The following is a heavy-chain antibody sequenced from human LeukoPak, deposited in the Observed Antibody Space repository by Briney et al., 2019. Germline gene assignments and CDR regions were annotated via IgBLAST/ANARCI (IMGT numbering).Heavy chain of an antibody. Sequence: SVKVSCKASGGTFSSYAISWVRQAPGQGLEWMGGIIPIFGTANYAQKFQGRVTITADESTSTAYMELSSLRSEDTAVYYCARTRWFGELFYFYYFDYWGQGTLVTVSS. D-gene: IGHD3-10*01. V-gene: IGHV1-69*13. J-gene: IGHJ4*02. CDR3: ARTRWFGELFYFYYFDY. CDR2: IIPIFGTA. CDR1: GGTFSSYA.